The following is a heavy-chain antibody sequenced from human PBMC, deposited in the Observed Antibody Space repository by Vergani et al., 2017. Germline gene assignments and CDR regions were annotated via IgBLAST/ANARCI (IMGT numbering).Heavy chain of an antibody. CDR1: GFTFSSYA. CDR2: ISGSGGST. CDR3: EKDSYYDSSGYYFSGYFDY. Sequence: EVQLLESGGGLVQPGGSLRLSCAASGFTFSSYAMSWVRQAPGKGLEWVSAISGSGGSTYYADSVKGRFTISRDNSKNTLYLQMNSLRAEDTAVYYCEKDSYYDSSGYYFSGYFDYWGQGTLVTVSS. J-gene: IGHJ4*02. D-gene: IGHD3-22*01. V-gene: IGHV3-23*01.